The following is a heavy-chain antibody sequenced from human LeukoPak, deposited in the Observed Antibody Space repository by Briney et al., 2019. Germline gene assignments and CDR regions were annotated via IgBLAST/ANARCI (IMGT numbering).Heavy chain of an antibody. CDR3: AREIVLDY. CDR2: INHSGST. D-gene: IGHD2/OR15-2a*01. Sequence: SETLSLTCAVYGGSFSGYYWSWIRQPPGKGLEWIGEINHSGSTNYNPSLKSRVTISVDTSKNQFSLKLSSVTAEDTAVYYCAREIVLDYWGQGTLVTVSS. CDR1: GGSFSGYY. V-gene: IGHV4-34*01. J-gene: IGHJ4*02.